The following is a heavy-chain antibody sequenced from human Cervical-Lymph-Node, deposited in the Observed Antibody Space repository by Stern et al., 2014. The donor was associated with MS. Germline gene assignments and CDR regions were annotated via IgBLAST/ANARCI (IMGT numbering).Heavy chain of an antibody. J-gene: IGHJ4*02. CDR2: ISNDGREK. D-gene: IGHD1-14*01. V-gene: IGHV3-30*03. Sequence: VQLVESGGGVVQPGGSLTLSCAASGFSLSNHGIHWVRQVPGKGLEWVAVISNDGREKYYAESVMGRFTVSRDNSENTLYLHMNGLRIEDTAVYYCARDKPTTWSFDYWGQGTLVAVSS. CDR1: GFSLSNHG. CDR3: ARDKPTTWSFDY.